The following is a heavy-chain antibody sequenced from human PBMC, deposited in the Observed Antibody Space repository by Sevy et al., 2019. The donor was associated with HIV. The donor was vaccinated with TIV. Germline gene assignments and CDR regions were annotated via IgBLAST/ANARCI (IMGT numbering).Heavy chain of an antibody. V-gene: IGHV3-15*01. CDR3: TTEIYTRGLSYYYMDV. CDR2: IKSKTHGGTT. Sequence: GGCLRLSCAASGFTFSNAWMSWVRQAPGKGLEWVGRIKSKTHGGTTDYAAPVKGRFTISRDDSKNTLYLQMNSLKTEDTSVYYCTTEIYTRGLSYYYMDVWGKGTMVTVSS. J-gene: IGHJ6*03. CDR1: GFTFSNAW. D-gene: IGHD3-16*01.